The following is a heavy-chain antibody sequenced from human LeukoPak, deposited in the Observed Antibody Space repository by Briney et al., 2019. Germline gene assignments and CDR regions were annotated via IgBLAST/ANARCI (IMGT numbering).Heavy chain of an antibody. CDR3: AKFAVGSGWVPAFDY. CDR1: GFTFSSYS. V-gene: IGHV3-21*04. D-gene: IGHD6-19*01. J-gene: IGHJ4*02. CDR2: ISSSSSYI. Sequence: GGSLRLSCAASGFTFSSYSMNWVRQAPGKGLEWVSSISSSSSYIYYADSVKGRFTISRDNSKNTLYLQMDSLRAEDTAVYYCAKFAVGSGWVPAFDYWGQGTLVTVSS.